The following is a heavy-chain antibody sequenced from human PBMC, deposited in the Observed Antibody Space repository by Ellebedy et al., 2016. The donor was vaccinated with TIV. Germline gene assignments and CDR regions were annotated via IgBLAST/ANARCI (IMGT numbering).Heavy chain of an antibody. CDR1: GFTFSSYS. Sequence: GESLKISXAASGFTFSSYSMNWVRQAPGKGLEWVSSISSSSSYIYYADSVKGRFTISRDNAKNSPYLQMNSLRAEDTAVYYCARVGGDWVEDYYYYGMDVWGQGTTVTVSS. J-gene: IGHJ6*02. D-gene: IGHD3/OR15-3a*01. V-gene: IGHV3-21*01. CDR3: ARVGGDWVEDYYYYGMDV. CDR2: ISSSSSYI.